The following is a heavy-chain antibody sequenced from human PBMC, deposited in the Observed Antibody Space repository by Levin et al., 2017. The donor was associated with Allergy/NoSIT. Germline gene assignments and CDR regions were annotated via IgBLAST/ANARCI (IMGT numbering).Heavy chain of an antibody. CDR2: ISGSGGGT. CDR3: AKTSGWPYYFDY. CDR1: GFTFSNFD. Sequence: GESLKISCAASGFTFSNFDMSWVRQAPGKGLEWVSAISGSGGGTYYADSVKGRFTISRDNSKNTLYLQMNSLRAEDTAVYYCAKTSGWPYYFDYWGQGTLVTVSS. D-gene: IGHD6-19*01. J-gene: IGHJ4*02. V-gene: IGHV3-23*01.